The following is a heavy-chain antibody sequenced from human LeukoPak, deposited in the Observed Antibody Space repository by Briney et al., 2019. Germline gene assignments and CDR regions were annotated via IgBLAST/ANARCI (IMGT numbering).Heavy chain of an antibody. V-gene: IGHV3-11*01. CDR2: ISSSGATT. CDR1: GFTFSDYY. D-gene: IGHD3-10*01. CDR3: ARYSRGPSGSY. J-gene: IGHJ4*02. Sequence: GGSLRLSCAAPGFTFSDYYMAWIRQAPGKGLEWLSHISSSGATTYNPDSVKGRFTISRDNTKNSVYLQMNSLGVEDTAVYYCARYSRGPSGSYWGQGTLVTVSS.